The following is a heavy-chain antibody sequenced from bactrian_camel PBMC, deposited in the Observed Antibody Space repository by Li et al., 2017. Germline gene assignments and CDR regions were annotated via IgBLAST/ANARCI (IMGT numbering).Heavy chain of an antibody. D-gene: IGHD1*01. V-gene: IGHV3S54*01. CDR1: GTMYSSNC. J-gene: IGHJ4*01. CDR2: IYPSNGKT. Sequence: HVQLVESGGGSVQTGGSLILSCVTIGTMYSSNCMGWFRQAPRKEHERVATIYPSNGKTYYVDSVEGRFTISQDSAGKNLTLQMTGLKPEDAAMYYCAAGYTVLDLPGNEGYCPPTLRGQGTQVTVS. CDR3: AAGYTVLDLPGNEGYCPPTL.